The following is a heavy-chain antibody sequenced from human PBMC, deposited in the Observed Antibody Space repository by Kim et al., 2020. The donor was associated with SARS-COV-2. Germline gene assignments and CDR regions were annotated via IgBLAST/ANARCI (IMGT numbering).Heavy chain of an antibody. Sequence: SETLSLTCTVSGGSISSYYWSWIRQPPGKGLEWIGYIYYSGSTNYNPSLKSRVTISVDTSKNQFSLKLSSVTAADTAVYYCRGVGATSDYWGQGTLVTVSS. V-gene: IGHV4-59*01. J-gene: IGHJ4*02. CDR3: RGVGATSDY. CDR1: GGSISSYY. D-gene: IGHD1-26*01. CDR2: IYYSGST.